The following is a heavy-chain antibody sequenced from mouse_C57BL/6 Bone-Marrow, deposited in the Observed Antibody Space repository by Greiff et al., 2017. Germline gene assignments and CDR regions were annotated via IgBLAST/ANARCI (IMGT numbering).Heavy chain of an antibody. V-gene: IGHV5-16*01. Sequence: EVKVVESEGGLVQPGSSMKLSCTASGFTFSDYYMAWVRQVPEKGLEWVANINYDGSSTYYLDSLKSRFIISRDNAKNILYLQMSSLKSEDTATYYCARGYGSSPYYFDYWGQGTTLTVSS. CDR1: GFTFSDYY. CDR3: ARGYGSSPYYFDY. J-gene: IGHJ2*01. CDR2: INYDGSST. D-gene: IGHD1-1*01.